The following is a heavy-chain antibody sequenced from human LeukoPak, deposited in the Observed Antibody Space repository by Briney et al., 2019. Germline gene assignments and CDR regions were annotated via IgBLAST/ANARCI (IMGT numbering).Heavy chain of an antibody. CDR2: ISAYNGNT. CDR1: GYTFTSYG. J-gene: IGHJ6*02. Sequence: ASVKVSCKASGYTFTSYGISWVRQAPGQGLEWMGWISAYNGNTNYAQKLQGRVTMITDTSTSTAYMELRSLRSDDTAVYYCAREFRPHCSSTSCYMALNYYYYYGMDVWGQGTTVTVSS. D-gene: IGHD2-2*02. V-gene: IGHV1-18*01. CDR3: AREFRPHCSSTSCYMALNYYYYYGMDV.